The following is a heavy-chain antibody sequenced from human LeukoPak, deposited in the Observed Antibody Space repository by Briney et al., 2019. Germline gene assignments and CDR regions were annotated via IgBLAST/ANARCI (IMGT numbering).Heavy chain of an antibody. V-gene: IGHV1-2*02. J-gene: IGHJ5*02. CDR2: INPNSGGT. D-gene: IGHD6-13*01. CDR3: ARELPYSSSWYRTQGRYNWFDP. CDR1: GYTFTGYY. Sequence: ASVKVSCKASGYTFTGYYMHWVRQAPGQGLEWMGWINPNSGGTNYAQKFQGRVTMTRDTSISTAYMELSRLRSDDTAVYYCARELPYSSSWYRTQGRYNWFDPWGQGTLVTVSS.